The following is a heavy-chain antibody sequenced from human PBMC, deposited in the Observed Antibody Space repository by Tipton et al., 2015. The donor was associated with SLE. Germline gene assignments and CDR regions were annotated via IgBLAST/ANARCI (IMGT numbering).Heavy chain of an antibody. Sequence: TLSLTCTVSGGSLSSYYWSWIRQPPGKGLEWIGFIFFTGSTDYNPSLQSRVTISIDVSKNQFSLKLPSVTAADTAVYYCGRGATTWRGAIYGMDVWGQGTTVTVSS. J-gene: IGHJ6*02. D-gene: IGHD1-1*01. CDR1: GGSLSSYY. V-gene: IGHV4-59*08. CDR3: GRGATTWRGAIYGMDV. CDR2: IFFTGST.